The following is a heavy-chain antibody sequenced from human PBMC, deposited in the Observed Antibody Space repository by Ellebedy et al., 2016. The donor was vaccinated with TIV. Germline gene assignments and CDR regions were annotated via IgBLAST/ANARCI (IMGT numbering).Heavy chain of an antibody. J-gene: IGHJ6*02. CDR1: GFTFSSYA. CDR2: IKQDGSEK. CDR3: ARDKAIAVDFPPWTYYGMDV. V-gene: IGHV3-7*03. D-gene: IGHD3-9*01. Sequence: GESLKISCAASGFTFSSYAMSWVRQAPGKGLEWVANIKQDGSEKYYVDSVKGRFTISRDNAKNSLYLQMNTLRTEDTAVYYCARDKAIAVDFPPWTYYGMDVWGQGTTVTVSS.